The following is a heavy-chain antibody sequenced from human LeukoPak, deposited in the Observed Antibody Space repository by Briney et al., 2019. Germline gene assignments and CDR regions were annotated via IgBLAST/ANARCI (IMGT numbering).Heavy chain of an antibody. D-gene: IGHD6-13*01. J-gene: IGHJ5*02. CDR3: ARWIAATATRWFDP. V-gene: IGHV4-59*01. Sequence: PSETLSLTCTVSGGSISNYYWSWIRQPPVKGLEWIGYIYYSGTTNYNPSLKSRVTMSIDTSKNQFSLKLSSVTAADTAAYFCARWIAATATRWFDPWGQGTLVTVSS. CDR1: GGSISNYY. CDR2: IYYSGTT.